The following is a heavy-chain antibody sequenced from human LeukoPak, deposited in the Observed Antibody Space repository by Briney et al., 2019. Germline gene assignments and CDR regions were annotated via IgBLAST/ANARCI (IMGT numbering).Heavy chain of an antibody. CDR1: GFMFSNFA. CDR2: IYFSGGNT. CDR3: ANGWQQLPIRY. D-gene: IGHD6-13*01. Sequence: GGSLRLSCAASGFMFSNFAMSWVRQAPGKGLEWVSTIYFSGGNTYSADSVKGRFTISRDNSKNTLYLQMNSLRAEDTAVYYCANGWQQLPIRYWGQGTLVTVSS. J-gene: IGHJ4*02. V-gene: IGHV3-23*01.